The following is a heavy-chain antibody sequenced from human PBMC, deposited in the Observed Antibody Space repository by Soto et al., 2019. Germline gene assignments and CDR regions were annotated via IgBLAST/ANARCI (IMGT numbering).Heavy chain of an antibody. D-gene: IGHD2-2*01. Sequence: GGSLRLSCTASGFTFGDYAMSWVRQAPGKGLEWVGFIRSKAYGGTTEYAASVKGRFTISRDDSKSIAYLQMNSLKTEDTAVYYCASLTSWSQEYYYGMDVWGQGTTVTVSS. CDR2: IRSKAYGGTT. CDR3: ASLTSWSQEYYYGMDV. CDR1: GFTFGDYA. V-gene: IGHV3-49*04. J-gene: IGHJ6*02.